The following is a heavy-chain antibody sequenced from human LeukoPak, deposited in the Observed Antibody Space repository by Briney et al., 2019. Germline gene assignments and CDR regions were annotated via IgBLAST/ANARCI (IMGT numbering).Heavy chain of an antibody. CDR3: ARASIAAAGVDY. CDR1: GFTFSSYS. D-gene: IGHD6-13*01. J-gene: IGHJ4*02. V-gene: IGHV3-21*01. Sequence: GGPLRLSCAASGFTFSSYSMNWVRQAPGKGLEWVSSISSSSSYIYYADSVKGRFTISRDNAKNSLYLQMNSLRAEDTAVYYRARASIAAAGVDYWGQGTLVTVSS. CDR2: ISSSSSYI.